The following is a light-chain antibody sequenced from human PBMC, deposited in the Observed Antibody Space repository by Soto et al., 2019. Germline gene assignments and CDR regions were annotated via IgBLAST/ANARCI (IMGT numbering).Light chain of an antibody. J-gene: IGKJ5*01. Sequence: EIVLTQSPATLSLSPGERATLSCRASQSVSRYLAWYQQKPGQAPRLLIYDASNRATGIPARFSGSGSGTDFTLTISSLEPEDFAVYYCQQRSNTFGQGTRLEIK. CDR1: QSVSRY. CDR2: DAS. CDR3: QQRSNT. V-gene: IGKV3-11*01.